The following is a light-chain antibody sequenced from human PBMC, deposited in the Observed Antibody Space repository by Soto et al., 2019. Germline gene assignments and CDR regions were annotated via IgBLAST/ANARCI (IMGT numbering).Light chain of an antibody. V-gene: IGKV1-33*01. J-gene: IGKJ3*01. CDR2: DAS. Sequence: DIQMTQSPSSLYASVGDRVTITCQASQDISNYLNWYQQKPGKAAKLLIYDASTLETGVPSWFSEPGSETYFQFTNSSLQPEVISTYYCRHCDSLPFAFGPGTKVHIK. CDR3: RHCDSLPFA. CDR1: QDISNY.